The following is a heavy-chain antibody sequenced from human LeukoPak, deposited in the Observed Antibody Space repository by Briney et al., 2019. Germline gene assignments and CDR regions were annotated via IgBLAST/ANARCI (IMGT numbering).Heavy chain of an antibody. Sequence: SETLSLTCTVSGYSISSGYYWGWIRQPPGKGLEWIGSIYHSGSTYYNPSLKSRVTISVDTSKNQFSLELTSVTAADAAVYCCASHFRKTDGGGAYWGQGILVTVSS. CDR3: ASHFRKTDGGGAY. V-gene: IGHV4-38-2*02. CDR1: GYSISSGYY. J-gene: IGHJ4*02. CDR2: IYHSGST.